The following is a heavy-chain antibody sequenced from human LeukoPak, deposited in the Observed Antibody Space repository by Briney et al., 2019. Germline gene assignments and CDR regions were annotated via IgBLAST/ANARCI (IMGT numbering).Heavy chain of an antibody. V-gene: IGHV4-34*01. CDR3: ARPRSPYYYYGMDV. CDR2: INHSGST. J-gene: IGHJ6*02. Sequence: PSETLSLTCAVYGGSFSGYYWSWIRQPPGKGLEWIGEINHSGSTNYNPSLKSRVTISVGTSKNQFSLKLSSVTAADTAVYYCARPRSPYYYYGMDVWGQGTTVTVSS. CDR1: GGSFSGYY.